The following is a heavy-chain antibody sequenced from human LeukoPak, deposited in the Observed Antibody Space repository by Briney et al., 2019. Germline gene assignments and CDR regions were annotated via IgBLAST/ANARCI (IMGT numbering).Heavy chain of an antibody. CDR2: ISGSGGST. V-gene: IGHV3-23*01. CDR1: GFTFSSYG. Sequence: GGSLRLSCAASGFTFSSYGMHWVRQAPGKGLEWVSGISGSGGSTYYADSVKGRFTISRDNSKNTLYLQMNSLRAEDTAVYYCAKGSYSSGWYESDYWGQGTLVTVSS. J-gene: IGHJ4*02. CDR3: AKGSYSSGWYESDY. D-gene: IGHD6-19*01.